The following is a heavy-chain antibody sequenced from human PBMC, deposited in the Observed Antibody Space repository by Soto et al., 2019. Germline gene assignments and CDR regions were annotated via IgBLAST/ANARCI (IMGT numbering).Heavy chain of an antibody. CDR3: ARSPSTSCCPLDY. J-gene: IGHJ4*02. D-gene: IGHD2-2*01. CDR1: GCSISSYY. CDR2: IYYSGST. Sequence: SETLSPTCTVSGCSISSYYWSWIRQPPGKGLEWIGYIYYSGSTNYNPSLKSRVTISVDTSKNQFSLKLSSVTAADTAVYYCARSPSTSCCPLDYWGQGTLVTVSS. V-gene: IGHV4-59*08.